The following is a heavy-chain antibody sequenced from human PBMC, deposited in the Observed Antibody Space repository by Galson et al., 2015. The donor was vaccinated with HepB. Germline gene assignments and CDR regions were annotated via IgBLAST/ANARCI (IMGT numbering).Heavy chain of an antibody. V-gene: IGHV4-4*07. CDR2: IYTSGST. CDR1: GRSINRYY. CDR3: ARGEWTNY. Sequence: SETLSLICTVSGRSINRYYWSWTRQSAGKGLEWIGLIYTSGSTNYNPSLKSRVTMSEDTSKNHFSLKLRSVTAADTAIYYCARGEWTNYWGQGTLVTVSS. J-gene: IGHJ4*02. D-gene: IGHD3-16*01.